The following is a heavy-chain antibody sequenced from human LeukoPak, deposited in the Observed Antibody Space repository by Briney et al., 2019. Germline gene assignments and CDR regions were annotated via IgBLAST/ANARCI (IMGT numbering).Heavy chain of an antibody. V-gene: IGHV3-48*01. CDR3: ASRSGYSLFDY. J-gene: IGHJ4*02. Sequence: PGGSLRLSCAASGFTFSSYAMSWVRQAPGKGLEWVSYISSDSNTIYYADSVKGRFTISRDNAKNSLYLQMNSLRAEDTAVYYCASRSGYSLFDYWGQGTLVTVSS. CDR1: GFTFSSYA. D-gene: IGHD3-22*01. CDR2: ISSDSNTI.